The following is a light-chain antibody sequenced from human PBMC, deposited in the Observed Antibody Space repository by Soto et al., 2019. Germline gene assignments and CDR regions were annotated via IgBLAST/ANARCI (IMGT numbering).Light chain of an antibody. Sequence: QPVLTQPASVSGSPGQSIAISCTGTFSDVGGYDYVSWYQQHPDKAPKLMIYEVTKRPSGVSNRFSGSKSGNTASLTISGLQPEDEADYYCSSHTSSSTRVFGSGTKVTVL. J-gene: IGLJ1*01. CDR1: FSDVGGYDY. V-gene: IGLV2-14*01. CDR2: EVT. CDR3: SSHTSSSTRV.